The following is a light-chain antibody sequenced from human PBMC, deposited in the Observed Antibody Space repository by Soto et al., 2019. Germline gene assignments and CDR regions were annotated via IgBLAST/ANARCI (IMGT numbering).Light chain of an antibody. CDR3: QQHHSSPPWT. CDR2: SAS. CDR1: RTVSGSY. Sequence: ETVLTQYPDTLSLSPGEGATLYCRASRTVSGSYLAWYQQKPGQAPRLLIYSASTRATGIPDRFRGSGFGTDFTLTISRLEPEDFAVYYCQQHHSSPPWTFGQGTRLEIK. V-gene: IGKV3-20*01. J-gene: IGKJ2*02.